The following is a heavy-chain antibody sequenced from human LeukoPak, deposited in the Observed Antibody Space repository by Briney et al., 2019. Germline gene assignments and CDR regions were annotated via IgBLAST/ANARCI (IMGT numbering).Heavy chain of an antibody. CDR2: IYPGDSDG. D-gene: IGHD1-7*01. CDR3: ATPTLGTIGEYLFDY. J-gene: IGHJ4*02. V-gene: IGHV5-51*01. CDR1: GYNFTSYW. Sequence: GESLKISFKGSGYNFTSYWIGWVRQLPGKGLEWMGIIYPGDSDGRYSPSFQGRVTISADKSISTAYLQWSSLKASDTAMYYCATPTLGTIGEYLFDYWGQGTLVIVSS.